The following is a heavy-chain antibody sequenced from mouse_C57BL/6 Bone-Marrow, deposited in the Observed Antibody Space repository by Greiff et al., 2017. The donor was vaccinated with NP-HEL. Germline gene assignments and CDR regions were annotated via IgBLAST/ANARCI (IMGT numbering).Heavy chain of an antibody. CDR3: VRESYYYGSSYFYFDY. V-gene: IGHV10-1*01. D-gene: IGHD1-1*01. CDR2: IRSKSNNYAT. Sequence: EVQLVESGGGLVQPKGSLKLSCAASGFSFNTYAMNWVRQAPGKGLEWVARIRSKSNNYATYYADSVKDRFTISRDDSESMLYLQMNNLKTEDTAMYYCVRESYYYGSSYFYFDYWGQGTTLTVSS. J-gene: IGHJ2*01. CDR1: GFSFNTYA.